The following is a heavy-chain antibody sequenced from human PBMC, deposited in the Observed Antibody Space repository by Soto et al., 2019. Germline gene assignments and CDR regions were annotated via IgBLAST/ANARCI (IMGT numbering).Heavy chain of an antibody. CDR2: ISGSGGVT. V-gene: IGHV3-23*01. CDR3: AKDRTGSSSWYYFDY. D-gene: IGHD6-13*01. J-gene: IGHJ4*02. CDR1: GFTFSSYA. Sequence: GGSLRLSCAASGFTFSSYAMNWVRQAPGEGLEWVSTISGSGGVTYYADSVKGRFTISRDNSKNTLYLQMNSLRAEDTALYYCAKDRTGSSSWYYFDYWGQGTLVTVSS.